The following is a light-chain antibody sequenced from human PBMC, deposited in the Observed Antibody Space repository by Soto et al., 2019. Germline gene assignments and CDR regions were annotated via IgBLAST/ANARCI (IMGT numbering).Light chain of an antibody. J-gene: IGKJ2*01. CDR3: QQRSNWRT. CDR1: QRVGSY. CDR2: DAS. V-gene: IGKV3-11*01. Sequence: EIVLTQSPATLSLSPGEIATLSCRASQRVGSYLAWYQHKPGQAPRLRIYDASNRATGIPARFSGSGSGTDFTRTISSLEPEDFAVYYCQQRSNWRTFGQGTKLEIK.